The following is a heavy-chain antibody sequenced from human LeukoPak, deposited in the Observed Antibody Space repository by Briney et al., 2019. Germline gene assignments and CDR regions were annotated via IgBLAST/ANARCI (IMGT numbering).Heavy chain of an antibody. J-gene: IGHJ4*02. V-gene: IGHV3-23*01. CDR3: ATRPVTTVTSFLFDY. CDR1: GFTFSSYT. D-gene: IGHD4-17*01. CDR2: ISSSGGTT. Sequence: PGGSLRLSCAASGFTFSSYTMSWVRQAPGKGLEWVSAISSSGGTTYYADSVKGRFTISRDNSKNTLYLQMNSLSGEDTAVYYCATRPVTTVTSFLFDYWGQGTLVTVSS.